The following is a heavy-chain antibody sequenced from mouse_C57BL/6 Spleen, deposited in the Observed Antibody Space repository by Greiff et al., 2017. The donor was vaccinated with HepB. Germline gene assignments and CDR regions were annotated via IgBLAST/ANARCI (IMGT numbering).Heavy chain of an antibody. D-gene: IGHD2-5*01. CDR2: ISSGSSTI. V-gene: IGHV5-17*01. J-gene: IGHJ3*01. CDR1: GFTFSDYG. Sequence: EVKLMESGGGLVKPGGSLKLSCAASGFTFSDYGMHWVRQAPEKGLEWVAYISSGSSTIYYADTVKGRFTISRDNAKNTLFLQMTSLRSEDTAMYYCARGAYYSNYVGFFFAYWGQGTLVTVSA. CDR3: ARGAYYSNYVGFFFAY.